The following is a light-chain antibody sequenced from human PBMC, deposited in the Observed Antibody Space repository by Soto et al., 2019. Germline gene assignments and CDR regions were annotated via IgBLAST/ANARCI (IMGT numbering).Light chain of an antibody. CDR1: RSISTY. Sequence: VLTQSPATLSLSPGERATLSCRASRSISTYLAWYQQKPGQAPRLLIYEALNRATGIPARFSGSGSGTDFTLTSSSLEPEDVAVYYCQQRNNWPLTFGGGTKVEIK. CDR2: EAL. V-gene: IGKV3-11*01. CDR3: QQRNNWPLT. J-gene: IGKJ4*02.